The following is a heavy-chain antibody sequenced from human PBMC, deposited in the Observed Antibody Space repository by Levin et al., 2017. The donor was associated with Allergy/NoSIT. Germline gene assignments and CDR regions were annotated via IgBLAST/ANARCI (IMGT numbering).Heavy chain of an antibody. D-gene: IGHD3-10*01. J-gene: IGHJ4*02. V-gene: IGHV4-59*01. Sequence: TPSETLSLTCTVSGGSISSYYWSWVRQPPGKGLEWIGYIYYSGSTNYNPSLKSRVTMSLDTSKNQFSLKLSSVTAADTAVYYCARLYYYGSGSDFDYWGQGTLVTVSS. CDR2: IYYSGST. CDR3: ARLYYYGSGSDFDY. CDR1: GGSISSYY.